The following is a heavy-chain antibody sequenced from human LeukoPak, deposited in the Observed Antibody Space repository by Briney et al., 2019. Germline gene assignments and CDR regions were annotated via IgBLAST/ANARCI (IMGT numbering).Heavy chain of an antibody. CDR2: ISGDGGRT. D-gene: IGHD2-15*01. Sequence: GRSLRLSCAASGFTFSSYGMHWVRQAPGKGLEWVSAISGDGGRTFYADSVKGRFTISRDNSKNTVYLQMNSLRAEDTALYYCARNLQDWGQGTLVTVSS. V-gene: IGHV3-23*01. J-gene: IGHJ4*02. CDR1: GFTFSSYG. CDR3: ARNLQD.